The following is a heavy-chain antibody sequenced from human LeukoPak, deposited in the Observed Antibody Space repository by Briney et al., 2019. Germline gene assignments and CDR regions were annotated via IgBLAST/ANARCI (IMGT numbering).Heavy chain of an antibody. Sequence: AETLSLTCTVSLDSTTSNFWSWVRQPPGKGLEWIGEIHRSGNPNYNPSLQSRVTISIDRSRNQIALELSSVTAADTAVYYCAREILGGFNPGAYWGQGILVTVFS. CDR2: IHRSGNP. V-gene: IGHV4/OR15-8*02. CDR1: LDSTTSNF. CDR3: AREILGGFNPGAY. D-gene: IGHD1-14*01. J-gene: IGHJ4*02.